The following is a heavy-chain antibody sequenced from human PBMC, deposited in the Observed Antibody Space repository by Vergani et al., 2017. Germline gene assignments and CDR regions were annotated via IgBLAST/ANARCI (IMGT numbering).Heavy chain of an antibody. D-gene: IGHD2-15*01. CDR3: AKSRPWGLLAEYFQH. CDR2: ISWDGGST. Sequence: EVQLVESGGVVVQPGGSLRLSCAASGFTFDDYTMHWVRHAPGKGLEWVSLISWDGGSTYYADSVKGRFTISRDNSKNSLYLQMNSLRTEDTALYYCAKSRPWGLLAEYFQHWGQGTLVTVSS. CDR1: GFTFDDYT. J-gene: IGHJ1*01. V-gene: IGHV3-43*01.